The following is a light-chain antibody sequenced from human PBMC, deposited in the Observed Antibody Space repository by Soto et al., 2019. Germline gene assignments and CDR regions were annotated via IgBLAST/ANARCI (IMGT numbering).Light chain of an antibody. CDR2: GAS. J-gene: IGKJ5*01. CDR3: QQRSDWPPIT. V-gene: IGKV3D-20*02. CDR1: QSVSSSY. Sequence: EIVLTQSPGTLPLSPGERATLSCRAIQSVSSSYLAWYQQKPGQAPRLLIYGASSRATGIPDRFSGSGSGTDFTLTISRLEPEDFAVYYCQQRSDWPPITFGQGTRLEIK.